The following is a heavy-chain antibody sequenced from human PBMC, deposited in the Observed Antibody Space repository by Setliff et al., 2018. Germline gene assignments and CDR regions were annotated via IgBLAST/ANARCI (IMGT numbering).Heavy chain of an antibody. D-gene: IGHD3-16*01. CDR1: GFAFNKYG. V-gene: IGHV3-23*01. CDR3: ARVDDYIWGTFHSMDY. Sequence: PGGSLRLSCAASGFAFNKYGMSWVRQAPGKGLEWVAGISSGFETAYADSVKGRFTISKDNSKNILYLEMTSLRADDTAIYYCARVDDYIWGTFHSMDYWGQGTLVTVSS. J-gene: IGHJ4*02. CDR2: ISSGFET.